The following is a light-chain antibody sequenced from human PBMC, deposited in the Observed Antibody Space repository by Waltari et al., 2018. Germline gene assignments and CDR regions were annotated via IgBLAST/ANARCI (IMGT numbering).Light chain of an antibody. J-gene: IGLJ3*02. V-gene: IGLV3-21*04. Sequence: SYVLTQPPSVSVAPGKTARITCGGNNIGSKSVHWYQQKPGQAPVVVMYDDSDRPSGTPERFSGSNSGNTATLTISRVEAGDEADYYCQVWDSSSDHWVFGGGTKLTVL. CDR2: DDS. CDR1: NIGSKS. CDR3: QVWDSSSDHWV.